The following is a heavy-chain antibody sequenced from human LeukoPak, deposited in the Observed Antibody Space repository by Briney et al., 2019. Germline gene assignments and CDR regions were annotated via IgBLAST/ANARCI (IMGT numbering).Heavy chain of an antibody. J-gene: IGHJ3*02. D-gene: IGHD3-10*01. V-gene: IGHV5-51*01. CDR2: IYPGDSDT. CDR1: GYSFTSYW. CDR3: ARHAVYYGAGNRAFDI. Sequence: GESLKISCKGSGYSFTSYWIGWVRQMPGKGLAWMGIIYPGDSDTRDSPSFQSQVTISADKSISTAYLQWSSLEASATAMYYCARHAVYYGAGNRAFDIWGQGTMVTVSS.